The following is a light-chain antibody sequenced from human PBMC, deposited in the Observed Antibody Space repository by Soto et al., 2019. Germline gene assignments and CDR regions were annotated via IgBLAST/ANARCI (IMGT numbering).Light chain of an antibody. CDR1: SNDVAIYNH. Sequence: LTQPASVSGYPGQSCTISCAGTSNDVAIYNHVSCYRLGPGKAPKLMIYEVSSRPSGVSNRFSGSKSGNTASLTISGLQADDEADYYCRSYSSRSTLYVFGTGTKVTVL. V-gene: IGLV2-14*01. CDR3: RSYSSRSTLYV. CDR2: EVS. J-gene: IGLJ1*01.